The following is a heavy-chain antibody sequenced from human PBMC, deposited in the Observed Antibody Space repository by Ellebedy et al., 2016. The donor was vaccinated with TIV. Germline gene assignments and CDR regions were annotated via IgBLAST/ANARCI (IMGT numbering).Heavy chain of an antibody. CDR1: GFTFSSYG. V-gene: IGHV3-30*03. Sequence: GESLKISXAASGFTFSSYGMHWVRQAPGKGLEWVAVISYDGSNKYYADSVKGRFTISRDNSKNTLYLQMNSLRAEDTAVYYCASSSGYSYGYGAFDYWGQGTLVTVSS. CDR3: ASSSGYSYGYGAFDY. J-gene: IGHJ4*02. D-gene: IGHD5-18*01. CDR2: ISYDGSNK.